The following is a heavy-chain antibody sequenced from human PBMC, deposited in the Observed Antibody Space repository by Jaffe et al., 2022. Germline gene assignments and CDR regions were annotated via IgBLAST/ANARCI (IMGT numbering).Heavy chain of an antibody. D-gene: IGHD6-6*01. V-gene: IGHV3-15*01. Sequence: EVQLVESGGGLVKPGGSLRLSCAASGFTFSNAWMSWVRQAPGKGLEWVGRIKSKTDGGTTDYAAPVKGRFTISRDDSKNTLYLQMNSLKTEDTAVYYCTTDWFCSSSLDFPGFQDTCYFDYWGQGTLVTVSS. J-gene: IGHJ4*02. CDR2: IKSKTDGGTT. CDR3: TTDWFCSSSLDFPGFQDTCYFDY. CDR1: GFTFSNAW.